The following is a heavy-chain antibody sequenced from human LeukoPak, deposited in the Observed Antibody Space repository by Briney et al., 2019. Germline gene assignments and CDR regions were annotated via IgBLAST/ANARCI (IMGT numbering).Heavy chain of an antibody. D-gene: IGHD6-19*01. Sequence: GRSLRLSCAASGFTFSAFSMNWVRQAPGKGLEWVSAISSSSSDIYYTDSVKGRFTISRDNANNFLYLQVSSLRAEDTAVYYCATGYTSGTRIDYWGQGTLVSVS. CDR1: GFTFSAFS. CDR3: ATGYTSGTRIDY. J-gene: IGHJ4*02. CDR2: ISSSSSDI. V-gene: IGHV3-21*01.